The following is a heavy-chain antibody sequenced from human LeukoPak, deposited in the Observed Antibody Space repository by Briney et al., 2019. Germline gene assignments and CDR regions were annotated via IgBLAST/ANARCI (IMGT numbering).Heavy chain of an antibody. Sequence: GGSLRLSCAASGFTFSTHTMNWVRQAPGKGLEWVSSISSSSSYIYYADSVKGRFTISRDNAKNSLYLQVNTLRAEDTAVYYCARDPIRYGGNSATFDYWGQGTLATVSS. D-gene: IGHD4-23*01. CDR2: ISSSSSYI. CDR1: GFTFSTHT. J-gene: IGHJ4*02. CDR3: ARDPIRYGGNSATFDY. V-gene: IGHV3-21*01.